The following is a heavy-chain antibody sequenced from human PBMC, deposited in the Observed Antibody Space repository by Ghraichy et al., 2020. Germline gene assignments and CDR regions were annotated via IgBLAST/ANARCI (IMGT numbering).Heavy chain of an antibody. D-gene: IGHD2-21*02. J-gene: IGHJ6*02. CDR3: ARKGVRRGGSDCSICGMDV. Sequence: GGSLRLSCTASGFTLRTYWMHWVRQDPQKGLVSVAHINGDGTVVNYAASVKGRFTVSRDNAKNTVYLQMENLRADDMGVYYCARKGVRRGGSDCSICGMDVWGQGTTVTVSS. CDR1: GFTLRTYW. CDR2: INGDGTVV. V-gene: IGHV3-74*01.